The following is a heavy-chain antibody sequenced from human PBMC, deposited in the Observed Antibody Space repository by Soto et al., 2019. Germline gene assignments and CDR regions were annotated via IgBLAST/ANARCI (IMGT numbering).Heavy chain of an antibody. Sequence: LSLTCAASGFTFSSYGMHWVRQAPGKGLEWVAVIWYDGSNKYYADSVKGRFTISRDNSKNTLYLQMNSLRAEDTAVYYCARARGLGYCTNGVCHDAFDIWGQGTMVTVSS. CDR2: IWYDGSNK. J-gene: IGHJ3*02. CDR3: ARARGLGYCTNGVCHDAFDI. D-gene: IGHD2-8*01. V-gene: IGHV3-33*01. CDR1: GFTFSSYG.